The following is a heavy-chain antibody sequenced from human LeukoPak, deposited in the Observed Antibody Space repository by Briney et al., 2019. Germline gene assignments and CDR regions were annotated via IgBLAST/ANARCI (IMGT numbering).Heavy chain of an antibody. V-gene: IGHV4-34*01. CDR2: INHSGST. CDR1: GGSFSGYY. Sequence: SETLSLTCAVYGGSFSGYYWSWIRQPPGKGLEWIGEINHSGSTNYNPSLKSRVTISVDTSKNQFSLKLSSVTAADTAVYYCARGADYDILTGYSDDTFWFDPWGQGTLVTVSS. CDR3: ARGADYDILTGYSDDTFWFDP. D-gene: IGHD3-9*01. J-gene: IGHJ5*02.